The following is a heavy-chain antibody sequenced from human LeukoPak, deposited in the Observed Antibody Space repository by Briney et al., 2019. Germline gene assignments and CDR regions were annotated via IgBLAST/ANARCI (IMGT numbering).Heavy chain of an antibody. CDR1: GSTFSSYG. J-gene: IGHJ6*02. D-gene: IGHD1-1*01. CDR2: ISYDGSNK. Sequence: GGSLRLSCAASGSTFSSYGMHWVRQAPGKGLEWVAVISYDGSNKYYADSVKGRFTISRDNSKNTLYLQMNSLRAEDTAVYYCAKEVHNYYGMDVWGQGTTVTVSS. CDR3: AKEVHNYYGMDV. V-gene: IGHV3-30*18.